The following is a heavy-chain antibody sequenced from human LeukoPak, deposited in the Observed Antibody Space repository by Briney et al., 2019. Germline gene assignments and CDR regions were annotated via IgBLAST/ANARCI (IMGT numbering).Heavy chain of an antibody. CDR3: ARGVTVTGGGFDY. Sequence: GGSLRLSRAASGFIFNIYRMNSVRQAPGKGLEWVSYITSDSATIYYADSVKGRFTISRDNAKNSLYLQINSLRAEDTAVYYCARGVTVTGGGFDYWGQGTLVTVSS. CDR1: GFIFNIYR. D-gene: IGHD6-19*01. J-gene: IGHJ4*02. V-gene: IGHV3-48*01. CDR2: ITSDSATI.